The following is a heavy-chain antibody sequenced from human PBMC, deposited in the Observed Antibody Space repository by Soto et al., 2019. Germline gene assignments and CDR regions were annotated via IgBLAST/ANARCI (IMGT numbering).Heavy chain of an antibody. J-gene: IGHJ4*02. V-gene: IGHV4-34*01. CDR3: ARGYYYDSLRLES. CDR1: GGSFSTYY. CDR2: INQSGST. D-gene: IGHD3-22*01. Sequence: QVQLQQLGAGLLKPSETLSLTCGVYGGSFSTYYWSWIRQPQGKGLEWIGEINQSGSTNYNPSLKSRVIMSLDASKKEFSLKMSSVTAADAAVYYCARGYYYDSLRLESWGQGTLVTVSS.